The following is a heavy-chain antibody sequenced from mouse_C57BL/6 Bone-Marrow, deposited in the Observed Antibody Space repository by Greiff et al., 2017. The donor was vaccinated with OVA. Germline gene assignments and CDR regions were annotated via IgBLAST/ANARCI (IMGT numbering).Heavy chain of an antibody. CDR2: ISSGGSYT. V-gene: IGHV5-6*01. D-gene: IGHD1-1*01. CDR3: ARQGGIYYGFAY. Sequence: EVMLVESGGDLVKPGGSLKLSCAASGFTFSSYGMSWVRQTPDKRLEWVATISSGGSYTYYPDSVKGRFTISRDNAKNTLYLQMSSLKSEDTAMYYCARQGGIYYGFAYWGQGTLVTVSA. CDR1: GFTFSSYG. J-gene: IGHJ3*01.